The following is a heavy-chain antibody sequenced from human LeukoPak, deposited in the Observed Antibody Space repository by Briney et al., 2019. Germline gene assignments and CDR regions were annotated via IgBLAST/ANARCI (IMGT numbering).Heavy chain of an antibody. V-gene: IGHV1-69*13. CDR2: IIPIFGTA. Sequence: GASVKVSCKAPGGTFSSYAISWVRQAPGQGLEWMGGIIPIFGTANYAQKFQGRVTITADESTSTAYMELSSLRSEDTAVYYCARVTTYYDFWSGSNWFDPWGQGTLVTVSS. CDR1: GGTFSSYA. D-gene: IGHD3-3*01. J-gene: IGHJ5*02. CDR3: ARVTTYYDFWSGSNWFDP.